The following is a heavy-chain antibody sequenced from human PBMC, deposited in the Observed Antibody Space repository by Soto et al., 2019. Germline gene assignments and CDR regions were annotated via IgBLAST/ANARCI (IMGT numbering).Heavy chain of an antibody. J-gene: IGHJ4*02. CDR2: IYYSGST. D-gene: IGHD3-10*01. Sequence: SETLSLTCTVSGGSISSYYWSWIRQPPGKGLEWIGYIYYSGSTNYNPSLKSRVTISVDTSKNQFSLKLSSVTAADTAVYYCARVKSGYYYGSGSYYLFDYWGQGTLVTVSS. CDR3: ARVKSGYYYGSGSYYLFDY. V-gene: IGHV4-59*01. CDR1: GGSISSYY.